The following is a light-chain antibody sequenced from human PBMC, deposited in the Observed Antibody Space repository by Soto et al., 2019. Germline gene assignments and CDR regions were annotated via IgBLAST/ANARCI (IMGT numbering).Light chain of an antibody. V-gene: IGKV1-39*01. Sequence: DIQMIQSPSSLSASVGDRVTITCRASQSISNYLNWYQQKPGKAPKLPIHAASSLQSGVPSRFSGSGSGTDFTLTISSLQPEDFATYYCQQSYSTPQYTFGQGTKLEIK. J-gene: IGKJ2*01. CDR1: QSISNY. CDR2: AAS. CDR3: QQSYSTPQYT.